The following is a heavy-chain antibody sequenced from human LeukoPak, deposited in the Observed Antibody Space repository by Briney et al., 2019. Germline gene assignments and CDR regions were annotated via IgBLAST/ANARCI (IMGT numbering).Heavy chain of an antibody. Sequence: PSETLSLTCTVSGGSISSYYWSWIRQPPGKGLEWIGYIYYSGSTNYNPSLKSRVTISVDTSKNQFSLKLSSVTAADTAVYYCARGSYGSGSYSSWGQGTLVTVSS. V-gene: IGHV4-59*01. CDR3: ARGSYGSGSYSS. J-gene: IGHJ5*02. D-gene: IGHD3-10*01. CDR1: GGSISSYY. CDR2: IYYSGST.